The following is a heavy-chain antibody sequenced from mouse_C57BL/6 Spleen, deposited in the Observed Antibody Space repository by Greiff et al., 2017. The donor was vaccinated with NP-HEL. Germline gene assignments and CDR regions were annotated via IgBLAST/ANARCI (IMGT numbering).Heavy chain of an antibody. Sequence: QVQLQQPGAELVKPGASVKMSCKASGYTFTSYWITWVKQRPGQGLEWIGDIYPGSGSTNYNEKFKSKATLTVDTSSSTAYMQLSSLTSEDSAVDYCARNYGSSYGSFAYWGQGTLVTVSA. CDR2: IYPGSGST. CDR3: ARNYGSSYGSFAY. J-gene: IGHJ3*01. D-gene: IGHD1-1*01. CDR1: GYTFTSYW. V-gene: IGHV1-55*01.